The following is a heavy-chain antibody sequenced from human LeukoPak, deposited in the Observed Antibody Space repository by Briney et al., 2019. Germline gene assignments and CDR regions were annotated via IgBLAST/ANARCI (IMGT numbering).Heavy chain of an antibody. D-gene: IGHD3-10*01. V-gene: IGHV7-4-1*02. Sequence: ASVKVSCKASGYTFTSYAMNWVRQAPGQGLEWMGWINTNTGNPTYAQGFTGRFVFSLDTSVSTAYLQISSLKAEDTAVYYCARVLLWPHCYYYGMDVWGQGTTVTVSS. CDR3: ARVLLWPHCYYYGMDV. CDR1: GYTFTSYA. CDR2: INTNTGNP. J-gene: IGHJ6*02.